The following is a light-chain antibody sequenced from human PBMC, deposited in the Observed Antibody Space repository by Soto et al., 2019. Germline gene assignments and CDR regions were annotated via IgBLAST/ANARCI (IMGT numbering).Light chain of an antibody. CDR2: DVS. Sequence: QSALTQPASVSGSPGQSITLSCTGTSSDVGAYNYVSWYQQHPGKAPKLMIYDVSYRPSGVSSRFSGSKSGNTASLTISGLQAEDEADYYCSSFTSNSTYVFGTGTKLTVL. V-gene: IGLV2-14*01. CDR1: SSDVGAYNY. J-gene: IGLJ1*01. CDR3: SSFTSNSTYV.